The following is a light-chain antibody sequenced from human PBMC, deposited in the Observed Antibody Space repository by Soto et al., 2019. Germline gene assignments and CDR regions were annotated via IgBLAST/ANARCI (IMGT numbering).Light chain of an antibody. CDR1: QSVSSN. Sequence: EILMTQSPATLSVSPGERATLSCRSSQSVSSNLAWYQQKPGQAPRLLIYGASTRATGVPVRFSGSGSGTEFTLTISSLQSEAFAVYYCQHYNNGPPWTCGQGTKVDI. J-gene: IGKJ1*01. CDR3: QHYNNGPPWT. CDR2: GAS. V-gene: IGKV3-15*01.